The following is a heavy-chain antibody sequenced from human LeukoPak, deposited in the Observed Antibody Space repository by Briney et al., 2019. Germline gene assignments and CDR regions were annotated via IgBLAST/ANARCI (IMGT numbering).Heavy chain of an antibody. D-gene: IGHD6-13*01. Sequence: SETLSLTCAVYGGPFSGYYWSWIRQPPGKGLEWIGEINHSGSTNYNPSLKSRVTISVDTSKNQFSLKLSSVTAADTAVYYCARGEAAGSYYYGMDVWGQGTTITVSS. CDR3: ARGEAAGSYYYGMDV. CDR1: GGPFSGYY. J-gene: IGHJ6*02. V-gene: IGHV4-34*01. CDR2: INHSGST.